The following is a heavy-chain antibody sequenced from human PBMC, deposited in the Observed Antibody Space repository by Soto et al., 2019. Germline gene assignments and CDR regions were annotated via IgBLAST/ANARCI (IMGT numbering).Heavy chain of an antibody. D-gene: IGHD2-15*01. CDR2: ITNRGTHT. J-gene: IGHJ5*01. CDR1: GFSFSSYT. CDR3: ARAHEVAWFDS. V-gene: IGHV3-21*06. Sequence: PGGSLRLSCTASGFSFSSYTMNWVRQAPGKGLQWVASITNRGTHTYSADSVKGRFTISRDNDKNSLYLQMNNLRAEDTAAYYCARAHEVAWFDSWGLGTLVTVSS.